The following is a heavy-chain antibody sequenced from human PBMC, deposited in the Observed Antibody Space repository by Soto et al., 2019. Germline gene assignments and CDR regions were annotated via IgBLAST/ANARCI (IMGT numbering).Heavy chain of an antibody. Sequence: QVQLVESGGGVVQPGRSLRLSCAASGLTFSSFSMHWVRQAPGKGLEWVALISNDESNKYYADSVKGRFTISRDNSKNTLYLQLNSLRPEDTAVYYCARAPINMVRAGNYYYYYGMDVWGQGTTVTVSS. J-gene: IGHJ6*02. D-gene: IGHD3-10*01. CDR2: ISNDESNK. CDR1: GLTFSSFS. V-gene: IGHV3-30-3*01. CDR3: ARAPINMVRAGNYYYYYGMDV.